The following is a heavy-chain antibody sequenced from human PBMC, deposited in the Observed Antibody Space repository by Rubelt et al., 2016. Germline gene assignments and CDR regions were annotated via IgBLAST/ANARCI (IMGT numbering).Heavy chain of an antibody. V-gene: IGHV1-24*01. CDR3: STADSSSWYDATDT. D-gene: IGHD6-13*01. CDR2: FDGEDGET. Sequence: QVQLVQSGAVLKKPGASVKVSCKVSGDTLSVFSIHWVRQAPGKGLEWMGGFDGEDGETVYDKNFQGRLIMTEDTSTDTAYMELSRLTSADTAVYYCSTADSSSWYDATDTWGQGTMVTVSS. J-gene: IGHJ3*02. CDR1: GDTLSVFS.